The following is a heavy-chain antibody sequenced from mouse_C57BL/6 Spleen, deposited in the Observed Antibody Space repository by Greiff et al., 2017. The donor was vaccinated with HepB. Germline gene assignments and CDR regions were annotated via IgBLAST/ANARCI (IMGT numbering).Heavy chain of an antibody. CDR3: AREGITTVVEGYFDV. J-gene: IGHJ1*03. D-gene: IGHD1-1*01. V-gene: IGHV5-16*01. Sequence: EVKVVESEGGLVQPGSSMKLSCTASGFTFSDYYMAWVRQVPEKGLEWVANINYDGSSTYYLDSLKSRFIISRDNAKNILYLQMSSLKSEDTATYYCAREGITTVVEGYFDVWGTGTTVTVSS. CDR1: GFTFSDYY. CDR2: INYDGSST.